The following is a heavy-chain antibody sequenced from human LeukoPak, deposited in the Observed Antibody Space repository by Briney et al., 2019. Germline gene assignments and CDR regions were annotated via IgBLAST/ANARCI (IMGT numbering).Heavy chain of an antibody. CDR1: GGSVGSAGYY. CDR2: TYYSGNT. CDR3: ARSQSQSGTYRYYFHY. Sequence: SETLSLTCSVSGGSVGSAGYYWTWIRQPPGKGLEWIGHTYYSGNTNCNPFLKSRVTMSLDPSNNWFSLKLSSVTAADTAVYYCARSQSQSGTYRYYFHYWGQGTLVTVSS. D-gene: IGHD1-26*01. V-gene: IGHV4-61*08. J-gene: IGHJ4*02.